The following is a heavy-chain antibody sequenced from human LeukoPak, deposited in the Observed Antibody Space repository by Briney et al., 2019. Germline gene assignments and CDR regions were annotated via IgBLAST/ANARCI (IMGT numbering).Heavy chain of an antibody. CDR3: AKDFGVVSPYQS. CDR2: IRYDGSNK. CDR1: GFTFSSYG. V-gene: IGHV3-30*02. J-gene: IGHJ5*02. Sequence: PGGSLRLSCAASGFTFSSYGMHWVRQAPGKGLEWVAFIRYDGSNKYYADSVKGRFTISRDNSMNTLYLQMNSLRAEDTAVYYCAKDFGVVSPYQSWGQGTLVTVSS. D-gene: IGHD3-3*01.